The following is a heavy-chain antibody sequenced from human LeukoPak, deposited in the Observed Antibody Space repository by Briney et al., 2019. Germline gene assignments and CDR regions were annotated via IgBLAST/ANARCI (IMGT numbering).Heavy chain of an antibody. Sequence: GGSLRLSCAASGFTFSSYEMNWVRQAPGKGLEWVSYISSSGSAIYYADSVKGRFTISRDNAKNSLYLQMNSLRAEDTAVYYCARDGEYATREYCFDYWGQGTLVTVSS. J-gene: IGHJ4*02. CDR1: GFTFSSYE. D-gene: IGHD2-8*01. CDR2: ISSSGSAI. CDR3: ARDGEYATREYCFDY. V-gene: IGHV3-48*03.